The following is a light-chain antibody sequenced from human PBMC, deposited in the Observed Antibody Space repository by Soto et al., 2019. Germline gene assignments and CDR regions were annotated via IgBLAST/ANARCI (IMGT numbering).Light chain of an antibody. Sequence: DIQMTQSPSSLSASVGDRVTITCRASQIISSFLNWYQQEPGKAPKLLIYGASSFQRGVPLSFSVGGSGIDFTLTIGSQPPEDFATYYSQQSYSTPYTFGQGTELEIK. CDR3: QQSYSTPYT. J-gene: IGKJ2*01. V-gene: IGKV1-39*01. CDR1: QIISSF. CDR2: GAS.